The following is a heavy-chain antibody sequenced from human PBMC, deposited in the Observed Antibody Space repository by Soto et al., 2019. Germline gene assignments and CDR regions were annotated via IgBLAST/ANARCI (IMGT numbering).Heavy chain of an antibody. CDR2: TYYRSKWYS. Sequence: QTLSLTCAVSGDSVSSKDAAWNWIRQSPSRGLEWLGRTYYRSKWYSEYAVSVRGRITINPDTSKNHFSLQMNSVTPEDTAVYYCARTEGYFNLWGQGTLVTVSS. CDR3: ARTEGYFNL. CDR1: GDSVSSKDAA. V-gene: IGHV6-1*01. J-gene: IGHJ1*01.